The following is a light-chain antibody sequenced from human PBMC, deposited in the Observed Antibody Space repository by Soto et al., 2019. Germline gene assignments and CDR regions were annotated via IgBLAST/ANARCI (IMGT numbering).Light chain of an antibody. CDR2: DAS. Sequence: EIVLTQSPATLSLSPGERATRSCRASQSVSSYLAWYQQKPGQAPRLLIYDASNRATGIPARFSGSGSGTDFTLTISSLEPEDFAVYYCQQRSNWPRLTFGGGTKVEIE. J-gene: IGKJ4*01. V-gene: IGKV3-11*01. CDR1: QSVSSY. CDR3: QQRSNWPRLT.